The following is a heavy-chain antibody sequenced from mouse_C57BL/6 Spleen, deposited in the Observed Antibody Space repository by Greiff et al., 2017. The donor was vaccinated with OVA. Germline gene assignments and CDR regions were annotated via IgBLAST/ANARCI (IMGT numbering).Heavy chain of an antibody. J-gene: IGHJ2*01. CDR3: ARVGSSGYDVLYYFDY. CDR2: IYPGDGDT. CDR1: GYAFSSSW. D-gene: IGHD3-2*02. V-gene: IGHV1-82*01. Sequence: QVQLKQSGPELVKPGASVKISCKASGYAFSSSWMNWVKQRPGKGLEWIGRIYPGDGDTNYNGKFKGKATLTADKSSSTAYMQLSSLTSEDSAVYFCARVGSSGYDVLYYFDYWGQGTTLTVSS.